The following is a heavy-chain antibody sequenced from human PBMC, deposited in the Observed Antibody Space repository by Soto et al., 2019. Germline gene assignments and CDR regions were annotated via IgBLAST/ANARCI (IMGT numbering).Heavy chain of an antibody. Sequence: GESLKISCKGSGYRFTSYWIAWVRQMPGKGLEWMGIIYPGDSDTRYSPSFQGQVTISADKSISTAYLQWSSLKASDTAMYYCARGGGLVPDAINWFDPWGQGTLVTVSS. D-gene: IGHD2-2*01. CDR3: ARGGGLVPDAINWFDP. V-gene: IGHV5-51*01. J-gene: IGHJ5*02. CDR1: GYRFTSYW. CDR2: IYPGDSDT.